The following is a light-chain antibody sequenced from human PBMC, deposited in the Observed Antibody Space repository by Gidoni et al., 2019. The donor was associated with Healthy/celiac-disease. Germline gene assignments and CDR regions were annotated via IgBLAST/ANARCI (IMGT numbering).Light chain of an antibody. CDR2: DVS. CDR3: SSYTSSSTLV. V-gene: IGLV2-14*01. Sequence: QSALTQPASVSGSPGQSITISCTGTSSDVGGYNYVSCYQQHPGKAPKLMMYDVSNRPSGVSNRFSGSKSGNTAYLTISGLQAEDEADYYCSSYTSSSTLVFGGGTKLTVL. CDR1: SSDVGGYNY. J-gene: IGLJ2*01.